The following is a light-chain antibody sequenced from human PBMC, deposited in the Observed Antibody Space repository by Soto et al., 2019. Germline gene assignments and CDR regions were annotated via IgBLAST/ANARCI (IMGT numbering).Light chain of an antibody. CDR2: VAS. J-gene: IGKJ1*01. V-gene: IGKV3-20*01. Sequence: EIVLTQSPGTLSLSPGERVTLSCRASQSVSSNYLAWYQQKPGQAPRLLISVASSRATGIPDRFSGSGSGTDFTLTISRLEPEDFAVYYCQQYGSSLWTFGQGTKVDIK. CDR3: QQYGSSLWT. CDR1: QSVSSNY.